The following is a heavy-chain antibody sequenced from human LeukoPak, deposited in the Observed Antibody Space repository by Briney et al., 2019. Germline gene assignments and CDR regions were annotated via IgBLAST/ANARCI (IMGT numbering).Heavy chain of an antibody. D-gene: IGHD6-19*01. V-gene: IGHV4-59*01. CDR1: GGSISSYY. Sequence: SETLSLTCTVSGGSISSYYWSWIRQPPGKGLEWTGYIYYSGSTNYNPSLKSRVTISVDTSKNQFSLKLSSVTAADTAVYYCARVGRQWLVQGYWYFDLWGRGTLVTVSS. CDR2: IYYSGST. CDR3: ARVGRQWLVQGYWYFDL. J-gene: IGHJ2*01.